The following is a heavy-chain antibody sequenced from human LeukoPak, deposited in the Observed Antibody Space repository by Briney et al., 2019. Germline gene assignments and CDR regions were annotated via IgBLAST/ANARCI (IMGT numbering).Heavy chain of an antibody. CDR1: GFTFSSYS. D-gene: IGHD2-2*01. Sequence: GGSLRLSCAASGFTFSSYSMSWVRQAPGRGLEWVSSISSSSGTYIYYADSVKGRFTISRDNAKDSVSLQMNSLRAEDTAVYYCARLHCSGTSCYAGLIDYWGQGTLVTVSS. CDR3: ARLHCSGTSCYAGLIDY. CDR2: ISSSSGTYI. V-gene: IGHV3-21*01. J-gene: IGHJ4*02.